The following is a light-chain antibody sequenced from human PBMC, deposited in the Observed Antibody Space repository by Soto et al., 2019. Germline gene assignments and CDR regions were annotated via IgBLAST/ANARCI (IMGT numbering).Light chain of an antibody. V-gene: IGKV3-11*01. CDR2: DAS. CDR1: QSVSSY. Sequence: EIVLTQSPATLSLSPGERATLSCRASQSVSSYLAWYQQKPGQAPRLLIYDASNRATGIPARFSGSGSGTDFTLTISSLEPEDFAVYYCQQSYKTPHTFGQGTKLE. J-gene: IGKJ2*01. CDR3: QQSYKTPHT.